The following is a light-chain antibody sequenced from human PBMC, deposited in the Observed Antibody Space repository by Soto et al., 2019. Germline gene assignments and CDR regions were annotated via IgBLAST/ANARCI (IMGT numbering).Light chain of an antibody. CDR3: QQRHMWPIT. V-gene: IGKV3-15*01. Sequence: EVVMPQSPVTLSVSPGERATLSCRASQSLSNNLAWYQQKPGQAPRLLIYGASTRATGIPARFSGSGSGAEYTLTISSLEPEDSAVYYCQQRHMWPITFGQGTRLEIK. CDR2: GAS. J-gene: IGKJ5*01. CDR1: QSLSNN.